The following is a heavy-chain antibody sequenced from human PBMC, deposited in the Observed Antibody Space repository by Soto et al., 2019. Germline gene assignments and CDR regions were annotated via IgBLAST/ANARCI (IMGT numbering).Heavy chain of an antibody. CDR1: GGTFSSYA. Sequence: SVKVSCKASGGTFSSYAISWVRQAPGQGLEWMGGIIPIFGTANYAQKFQGRVTITADESTSTAYMELSSLRSEDTAVYYCARSFRQTGGPQPNCFDPRGQGTLVTVSS. CDR2: IIPIFGTA. J-gene: IGHJ5*02. V-gene: IGHV1-69*13. D-gene: IGHD7-27*01. CDR3: ARSFRQTGGPQPNCFDP.